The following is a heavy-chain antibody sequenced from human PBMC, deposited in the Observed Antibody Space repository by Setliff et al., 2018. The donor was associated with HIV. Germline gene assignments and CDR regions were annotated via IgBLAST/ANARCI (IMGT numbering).Heavy chain of an antibody. CDR1: GFTFSSYW. V-gene: IGHV3-7*04. CDR2: IEQDGSKA. J-gene: IGHJ3*02. D-gene: IGHD5-18*01. Sequence: TGGSLRLSCAASGFTFSSYWMSWVRQAPGKGLEWVADIEQDGSKAYYMDSVKGRFTISRDNPKNSLYLQMTSLRAEDTAVYYCARDDSNGNTDAFDIWGQGTTVTVS. CDR3: ARDDSNGNTDAFDI.